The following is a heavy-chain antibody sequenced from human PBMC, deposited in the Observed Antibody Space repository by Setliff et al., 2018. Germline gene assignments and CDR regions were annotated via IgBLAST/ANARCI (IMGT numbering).Heavy chain of an antibody. D-gene: IGHD6-6*01. V-gene: IGHV3-23*01. CDR3: ARVDGQLAYDY. CDR2: ISGSAGSI. J-gene: IGHJ4*02. Sequence: GGSLRLSCVVSGLTVSNDFMGWVRQAPGKGLEWVSTISGSAGSIHLADSVKGRFTISRDNSKNTPYLQMNSLRAEDTAVYYCARVDGQLAYDYWGQGTLVTVSS. CDR1: GLTVSNDF.